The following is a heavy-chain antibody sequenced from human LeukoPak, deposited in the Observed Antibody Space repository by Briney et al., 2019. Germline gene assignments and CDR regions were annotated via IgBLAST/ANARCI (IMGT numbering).Heavy chain of an antibody. Sequence: GGSLRLSCAASGFTLSDCAMHWVRQASGKGLEWVGLIRTKGANYATAYAASVKGRFTISRDDSSNMAYLQMNSLKNDDTAVYYCTRDGGSYSHLDNWGPGTRVTVSS. D-gene: IGHD1-26*01. CDR1: GFTLSDCA. V-gene: IGHV3-73*01. CDR2: IRTKGANYAT. J-gene: IGHJ4*02. CDR3: TRDGGSYSHLDN.